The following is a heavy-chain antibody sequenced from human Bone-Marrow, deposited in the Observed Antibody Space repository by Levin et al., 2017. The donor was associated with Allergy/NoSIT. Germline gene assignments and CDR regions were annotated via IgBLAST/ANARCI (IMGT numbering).Heavy chain of an antibody. D-gene: IGHD2-15*01. CDR2: IYPNNGGT. CDR3: ARKADKTFDV. V-gene: IGHV1-2*02. J-gene: IGHJ3*01. Sequence: GESLKISCQASGYTFTGYSIHWVRQAPAQGLEWMGWIYPNNGGTNYAQKFQGRVTMTTDTSISTAYMELSRLRSDDTAVYYCARKADKTFDVWGQGTMVTVSS. CDR1: GYTFTGYS.